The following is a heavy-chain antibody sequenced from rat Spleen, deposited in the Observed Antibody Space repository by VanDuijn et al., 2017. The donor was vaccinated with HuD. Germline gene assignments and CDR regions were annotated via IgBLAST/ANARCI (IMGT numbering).Heavy chain of an antibody. CDR2: ISSGGST. CDR1: GFSLTGYG. V-gene: IGHV2S12*01. J-gene: IGHJ1*01. CDR3: TRDPRGVWYFDF. Sequence: QVQLRESGPGLVQPSQTLSLTCTVSGFSLTGYGVTWVRQPPGKGLEWIAAISSGGSTYYSSALKSRLSISRDTSKNQVFLKMNSLQTDDTGTYYCTRDPRGVWYFDFWGPGTMVTVSS. D-gene: IGHD4-3*01.